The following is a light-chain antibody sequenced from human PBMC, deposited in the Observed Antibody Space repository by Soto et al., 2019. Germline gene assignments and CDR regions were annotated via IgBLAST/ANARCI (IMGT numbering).Light chain of an antibody. CDR2: GVS. CDR1: SSDVGAYNR. V-gene: IGLV2-14*01. CDR3: NSYTTSSTYV. Sequence: QSSLTQPAAVSGSPGQSITISCTGTSSDVGAYNRVSWYQQHPGKAPKLIIHGVSNRPAGISNRFSGSKSGTTASLTISGLEAEDEADYYCNSYTTSSTYVFGTGTKLTVL. J-gene: IGLJ1*01.